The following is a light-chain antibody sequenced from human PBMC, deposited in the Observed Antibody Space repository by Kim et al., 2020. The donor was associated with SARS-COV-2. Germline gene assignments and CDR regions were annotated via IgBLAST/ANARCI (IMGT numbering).Light chain of an antibody. V-gene: IGKV2-28*01. CDR2: LGS. Sequence: PASISCRASQSLLHSNGYKYLYWYLQKPAQSPQLLIYLGSNRASGVPDRFSGSGSGADYTLKISRVEAKDVVVYYCMQALQTPLTIGGGTKVHIK. CDR3: MQALQTPLT. J-gene: IGKJ4*02. CDR1: QSLLHSNGYKY.